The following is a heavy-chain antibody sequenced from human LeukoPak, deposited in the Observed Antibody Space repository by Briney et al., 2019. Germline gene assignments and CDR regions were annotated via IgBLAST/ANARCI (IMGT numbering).Heavy chain of an antibody. D-gene: IGHD5-24*01. CDR1: GASISSSSTYY. J-gene: IGHJ3*02. CDR2: IYYSGST. Sequence: SETLSLTCTVSGASISSSSTYYWGWIRQPPGKGLEWIGTIYYSGSTYYNPSLKSRLTISVDKSKNQFSLNLSSVTAADTAVYYCARRPLRMAVEEDAFDIWGQGTMVTVSS. CDR3: ARRPLRMAVEEDAFDI. V-gene: IGHV4-39*01.